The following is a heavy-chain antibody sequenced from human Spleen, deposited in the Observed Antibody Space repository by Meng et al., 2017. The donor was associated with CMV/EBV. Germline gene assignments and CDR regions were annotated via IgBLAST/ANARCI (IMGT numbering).Heavy chain of an antibody. CDR1: GFTFHDYG. D-gene: IGHD5-18*01. V-gene: IGHV3-7*01. CDR3: ASVVYSYGSFGFDY. CDR2: IKQDGTEK. J-gene: IGHJ4*02. Sequence: GVLKISCAASGFTFHDYGMTWVRQAPGRGLEWVANIKQDGTEKYYVDSVKGRFTISRDNAKNSLSLQMNSLRAEDTAMYYCASVVYSYGSFGFDYWGQGTLVTVSS.